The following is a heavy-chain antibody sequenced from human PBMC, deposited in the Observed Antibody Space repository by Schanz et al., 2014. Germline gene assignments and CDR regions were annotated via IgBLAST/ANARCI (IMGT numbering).Heavy chain of an antibody. J-gene: IGHJ4*02. CDR3: ARDRGYCSGGSCLTFDY. CDR1: GFTFSDYY. CDR2: ISGTTTYT. Sequence: VQLLESGGGLVKPGGSLRLSCAASGFTFSDYYMSWIRQAPGKGLEWVSYISGTTTYTNYADSVKGRFTISRDNAKNSLYLQMNSLRAEDTAVYYCARDRGYCSGGSCLTFDYWGQGTLVTVSS. V-gene: IGHV3-11*06. D-gene: IGHD2-15*01.